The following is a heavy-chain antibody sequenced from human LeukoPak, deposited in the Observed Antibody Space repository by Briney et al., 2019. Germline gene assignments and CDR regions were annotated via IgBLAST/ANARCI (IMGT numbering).Heavy chain of an antibody. CDR3: ARDGATGSSIYYFDY. CDR2: IHTSGST. Sequence: SQTLSLTCTVSGGSISSGSYYWSWIRQPAGKGLEWIGRIHTSGSTNYNPSLKSRVTISVDTSKNQFSLKLSSVTAADTAVYYCARDGATGSSIYYFDYWGQGTLVTVSS. V-gene: IGHV4-61*02. D-gene: IGHD6-13*01. J-gene: IGHJ4*02. CDR1: GGSISSGSYY.